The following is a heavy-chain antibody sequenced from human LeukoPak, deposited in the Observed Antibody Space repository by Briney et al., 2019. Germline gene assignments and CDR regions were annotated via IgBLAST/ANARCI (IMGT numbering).Heavy chain of an antibody. CDR1: GGSISSYY. J-gene: IGHJ4*02. V-gene: IGHV4-59*12. CDR3: ARSRGYSYGYRAGAYYFDY. Sequence: SETLSLTCTVSGGSISSYYWSWIRQPPGKGLEWIGYIYYSGSTNYNPSLKSRVTISVDTSKNQFSLKLSSVTAADTAVYYCARSRGYSYGYRAGAYYFDYWGQGTLVTVSS. CDR2: IYYSGST. D-gene: IGHD5-18*01.